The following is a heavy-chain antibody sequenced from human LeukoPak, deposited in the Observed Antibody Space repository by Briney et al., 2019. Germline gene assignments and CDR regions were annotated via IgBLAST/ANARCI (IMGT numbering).Heavy chain of an antibody. CDR1: GFTFSSYG. D-gene: IGHD3-9*01. Sequence: PGGSLRLSCAASGFTFSSYGMHWVRQAPGKGLEWVAVIWYDGSNKYYADSVKGRFTISRDNSKNTLYLQMNSLRAEDTAVYYCARSSHYDILTGYPYYFDYWGQGTLVTVSS. V-gene: IGHV3-33*01. CDR2: IWYDGSNK. J-gene: IGHJ4*02. CDR3: ARSSHYDILTGYPYYFDY.